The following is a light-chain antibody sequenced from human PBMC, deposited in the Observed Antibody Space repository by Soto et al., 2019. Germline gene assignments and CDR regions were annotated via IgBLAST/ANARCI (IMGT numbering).Light chain of an antibody. CDR2: DAS. CDR1: QSISSW. CDR3: QQYNSYVWT. J-gene: IGKJ1*01. Sequence: DIQMIQAPSALSASVGDRVTITCRASQSISSWLAWYQQKPGKAPKLLIYDASSLESGVPSRFSGSGSGTEFTLTISSLQPDDFATYYCQQYNSYVWTFGQGTKVDIK. V-gene: IGKV1-5*01.